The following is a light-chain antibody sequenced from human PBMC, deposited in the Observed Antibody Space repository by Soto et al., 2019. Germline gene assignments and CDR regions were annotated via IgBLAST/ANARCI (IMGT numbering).Light chain of an antibody. J-gene: IGKJ2*01. CDR1: QNINRF. Sequence: DIQMTQSPSSLSASVGDRVTITCRASQNINRFLVCLQQKPGKAPEVLIYDASSLKSGVPSRFSGSGSGTEFSLTLASLQPDDFATYFCQPSGHDAPFGQGNKLEIK. CDR3: QPSGHDAP. V-gene: IGKV1-5*01. CDR2: DAS.